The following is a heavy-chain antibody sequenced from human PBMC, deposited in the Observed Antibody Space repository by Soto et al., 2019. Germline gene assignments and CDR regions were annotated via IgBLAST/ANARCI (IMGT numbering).Heavy chain of an antibody. CDR2: IIPNFGTT. Sequence: ASVKVSCKASGGTFSSYAISWMRQAPGQGPEWMGGIIPNFGTTNYAQKFQGRVTMTTDTPTTTAYMELRGLRFADTAVYYCARDREAARPGRFDPWGQGILVTVSS. CDR3: ARDREAARPGRFDP. CDR1: GGTFSSYA. J-gene: IGHJ5*02. D-gene: IGHD6-6*01. V-gene: IGHV1-69*05.